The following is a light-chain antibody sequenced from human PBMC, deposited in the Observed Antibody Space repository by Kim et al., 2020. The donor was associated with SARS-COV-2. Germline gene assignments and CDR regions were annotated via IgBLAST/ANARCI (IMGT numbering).Light chain of an antibody. Sequence: GQRVTMSCSGSSSNIGSNTVNWYQQFPGTAPQLLIDTDDRRPSGVSDRVSGSKSGTSASLAISALRSEDEADYYCATWDDSLDVWMFGGGTKLTVL. J-gene: IGLJ3*02. CDR1: SSNIGSNT. CDR3: ATWDDSLDVWM. CDR2: TDD. V-gene: IGLV1-44*01.